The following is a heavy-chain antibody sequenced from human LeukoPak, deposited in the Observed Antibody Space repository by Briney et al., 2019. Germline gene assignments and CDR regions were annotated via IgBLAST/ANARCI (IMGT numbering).Heavy chain of an antibody. Sequence: ASVKVSCKASGYTFTSYYMHWVRQAPGQGLQWMGGIIPIFATPNYAQKFQGRVTITADESTSTAYMELSSLRSEDTAVYYCARILYDISGYGFDPWGQGTLVTVSS. CDR1: GYTFTSYY. CDR3: ARILYDISGYGFDP. V-gene: IGHV1-69*13. D-gene: IGHD3-22*01. J-gene: IGHJ5*02. CDR2: IIPIFATP.